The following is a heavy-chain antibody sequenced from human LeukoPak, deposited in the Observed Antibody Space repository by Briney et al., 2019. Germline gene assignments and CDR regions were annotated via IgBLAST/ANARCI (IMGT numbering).Heavy chain of an antibody. CDR1: GGSISSNSYY. CDR2: IYYSGST. CDR3: ARHNYYNFWNALNWFDP. Sequence: SETLSLTCSVSGGSISSNSYYWGRIRQSPGKGLEWIGSIYYSGSTYYNPSLKSRVIMSVDTSKNQFSLRLSSVTAADTAVYYCARHNYYNFWNALNWFDPWGQGTPVTVSS. J-gene: IGHJ5*02. V-gene: IGHV4-39*01. D-gene: IGHD3-3*01.